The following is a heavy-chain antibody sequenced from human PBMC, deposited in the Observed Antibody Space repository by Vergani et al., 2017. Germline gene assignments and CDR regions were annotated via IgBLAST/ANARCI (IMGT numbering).Heavy chain of an antibody. J-gene: IGHJ4*02. V-gene: IGHV3-23*01. CDR2: LTASGSGI. CDR1: GFAFSRYA. D-gene: IGHD5-24*01. Sequence: EVQLLESGGRLVQPGGSLRLSCVASGFAFSRYAMSWVRQAPGKGLEWISGLTASGSGISYADSVRGRFTIPRDNSKNTLFLQMDSLRAEDTAVYYCAKSGWLQHFGAHYFDSWGQGILVTVSS. CDR3: AKSGWLQHFGAHYFDS.